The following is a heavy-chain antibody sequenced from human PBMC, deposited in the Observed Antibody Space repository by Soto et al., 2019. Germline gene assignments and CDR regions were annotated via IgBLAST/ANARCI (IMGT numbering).Heavy chain of an antibody. V-gene: IGHV3-30*18. CDR1: GFNFRNYG. CDR3: AKKLGGYAEHSDAMDV. J-gene: IGHJ6*01. CDR2: ISYDGDYQ. Sequence: QVRLVESGGGLVQPGRSLRLSCAASGFNFRNYGLHWVRQAPGKGLEWVALISYDGDYQYYTDSARGRFTVSRDNYNNMLFLQMDSLRPEDTAVYYCAKKLGGYAEHSDAMDVW. D-gene: IGHD5-12*01.